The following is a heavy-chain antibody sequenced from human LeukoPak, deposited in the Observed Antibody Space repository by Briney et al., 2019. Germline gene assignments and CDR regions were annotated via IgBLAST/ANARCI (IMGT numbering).Heavy chain of an antibody. V-gene: IGHV4-59*08. Sequence: SETPSLTCTVSGGSISSYYWSWIRQPPGKGLEWIGYIYYRGSTNYNPSLKSRVTISVDTSKNQFSLKLSSVTAADTAVYYCARLGDWFDPWGQGTLVTDSS. CDR2: IYYRGST. CDR3: ARLGDWFDP. J-gene: IGHJ5*02. CDR1: GGSISSYY.